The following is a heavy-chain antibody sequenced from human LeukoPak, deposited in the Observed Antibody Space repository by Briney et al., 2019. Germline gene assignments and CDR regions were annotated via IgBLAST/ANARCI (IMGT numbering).Heavy chain of an antibody. V-gene: IGHV3-21*01. Sequence: GGSLRLSCVVSGITLSNYGMNWVRQAPGKGLEWGSSISSSSSYIYYADSVKGRFTISSDNAKNSLYLQMNSLRAEDTAVYYCAREPESAYYYYYYMDVWGKGTTVTVSS. D-gene: IGHD2/OR15-2a*01. CDR1: GITLSNYG. CDR2: ISSSSSYI. J-gene: IGHJ6*03. CDR3: AREPESAYYYYYYMDV.